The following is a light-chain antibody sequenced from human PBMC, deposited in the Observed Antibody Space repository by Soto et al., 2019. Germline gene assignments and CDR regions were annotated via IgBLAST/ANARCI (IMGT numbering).Light chain of an antibody. Sequence: DIQMTQSPSSLSASVGDRVTIICRASQRVSNRLAWYQQKPGKAPKVLIYDASSWAGGVPSRFTGSGSGTEFTLTINSLQPDDFATYYCQQYSVYWTFGQGTKVDIK. V-gene: IGKV1-5*02. CDR1: QRVSNR. J-gene: IGKJ1*01. CDR3: QQYSVYWT. CDR2: DAS.